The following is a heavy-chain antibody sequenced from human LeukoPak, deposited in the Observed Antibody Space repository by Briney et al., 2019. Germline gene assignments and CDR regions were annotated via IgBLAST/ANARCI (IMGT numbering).Heavy chain of an antibody. D-gene: IGHD5-24*01. V-gene: IGHV1-2*02. Sequence: GASVKVSCKASGYTFTGYYVHRVRQAPGQGLEHMGWINPNTGGTNYAPKFEGRVTMTRDTSISTAYMELSRLRSDDTAGYYCARGKEMTTITPLGAFDIWGQETMVTVSS. CDR1: GYTFTGYY. J-gene: IGHJ3*02. CDR3: ARGKEMTTITPLGAFDI. CDR2: INPNTGGT.